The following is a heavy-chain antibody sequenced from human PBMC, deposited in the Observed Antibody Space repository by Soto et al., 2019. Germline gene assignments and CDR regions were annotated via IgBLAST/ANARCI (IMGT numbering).Heavy chain of an antibody. V-gene: IGHV1-3*05. J-gene: IGHJ4*02. D-gene: IGHD4-17*01. Sequence: QVQLVQSGAEEKKPGASVKVSCKASGYTFTSYAMHWVRQAPGQRLEWMGWINAGNGNTKYSQKFHGRVTITRDTSASTAYMELSSLRSEDTAVNYCARNRYGGNFAFDYWGQGTLVTVSS. CDR1: GYTFTSYA. CDR3: ARNRYGGNFAFDY. CDR2: INAGNGNT.